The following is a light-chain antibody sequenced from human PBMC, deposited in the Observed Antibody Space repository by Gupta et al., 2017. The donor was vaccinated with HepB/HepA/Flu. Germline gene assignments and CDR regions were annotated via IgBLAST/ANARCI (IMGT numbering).Light chain of an antibody. J-gene: IGKJ1*01. CDR3: MQSLQSWT. Sequence: DILMTLYPPSLPLTAREPASISCRSSQCLLHYNGYNYLDWYVQKPGQSPQLLIHLGSNRASGVPDRFSGSGSGTDFTLKISRVEAEDVGVYYCMQSLQSWTFGQGTKVEIK. V-gene: IGKV2-28*01. CDR1: QCLLHYNGYNY. CDR2: LGS.